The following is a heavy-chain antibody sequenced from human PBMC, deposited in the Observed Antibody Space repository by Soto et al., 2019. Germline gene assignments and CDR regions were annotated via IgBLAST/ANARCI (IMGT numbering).Heavy chain of an antibody. CDR2: IVVGSGST. CDR3: AAELYSGGSCCSFDI. D-gene: IGHD2-15*01. CDR1: GFAFSNSA. V-gene: IGHV1-58*01. Sequence: QMQVVQSGPEVKQPGTSVKVSCKTSGFAFSNSAVQWVRQARGQRLEWMGWIVVGSGSTNYEQRFQKRVTITRDMSTSTVHMELSCLRSEDTAVYYCAAELYSGGSCCSFDIWGQGTMVTVSS. J-gene: IGHJ3*02.